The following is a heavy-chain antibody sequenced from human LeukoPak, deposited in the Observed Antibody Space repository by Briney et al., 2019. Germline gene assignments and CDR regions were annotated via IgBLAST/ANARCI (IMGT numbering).Heavy chain of an antibody. CDR3: ARDIAVAGYYFDY. CDR2: INPSGGST. Sequence: ASVKVSCKASGYTFTSYYMHWVRQAPGQGLEWMGIINPSGGSTSYAQKFQGRVTMTRDMSMSTVYMELSSLRSEDTAVYYCARDIAVAGYYFDYWGQGTLVTVSS. J-gene: IGHJ4*02. D-gene: IGHD6-19*01. V-gene: IGHV1-46*01. CDR1: GYTFTSYY.